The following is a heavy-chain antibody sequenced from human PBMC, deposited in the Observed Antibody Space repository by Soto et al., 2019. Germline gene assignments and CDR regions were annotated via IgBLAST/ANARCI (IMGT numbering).Heavy chain of an antibody. Sequence: SETLSLTCTVSGGSISSYYWSWIRQPPWKGLEWIGYIYYTGSTNYNPSLKSRVTISVDTSKNQFSLKLSSVTAADTAVYFCARISWNGWDRCFDYWGQGTLVAVSS. CDR3: ARISWNGWDRCFDY. CDR1: GGSISSYY. V-gene: IGHV4-59*01. D-gene: IGHD1-1*01. CDR2: IYYTGST. J-gene: IGHJ4*02.